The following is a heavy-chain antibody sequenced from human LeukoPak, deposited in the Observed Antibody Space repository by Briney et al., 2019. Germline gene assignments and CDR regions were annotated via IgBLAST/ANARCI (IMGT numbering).Heavy chain of an antibody. D-gene: IGHD6-13*01. CDR2: IYYGGST. J-gene: IGHJ1*01. Sequence: SETLSLTCTVSGGSISSSSYYWGWIRQPPGKGLEWIGSIYYGGSTYYNPSLKSRVTISVDTSKNQFSLKLSSVTAADTAVYYCARDRGSSRSNPQHWGQGTLVTVSS. CDR1: GGSISSSSYY. V-gene: IGHV4-39*07. CDR3: ARDRGSSRSNPQH.